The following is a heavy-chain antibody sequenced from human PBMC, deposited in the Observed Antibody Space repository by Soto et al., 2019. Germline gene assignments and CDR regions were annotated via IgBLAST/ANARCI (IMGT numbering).Heavy chain of an antibody. Sequence: SVEVSCKASGGTLGRSPSRWVRQAPGQGLEWMGGIIPLFGTANYGQKFQGRVTITRDTSASTAYMDLSSLRSEDTAVYYCARAVAVPADFDFWGQGTLVTVSS. CDR1: GGTLGRSP. V-gene: IGHV1-69*05. D-gene: IGHD6-19*01. CDR3: ARAVAVPADFDF. J-gene: IGHJ4*02. CDR2: IIPLFGTA.